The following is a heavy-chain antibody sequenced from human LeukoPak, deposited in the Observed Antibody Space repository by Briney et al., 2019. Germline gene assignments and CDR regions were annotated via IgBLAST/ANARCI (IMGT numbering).Heavy chain of an antibody. J-gene: IGHJ5*02. V-gene: IGHV1-58*01. D-gene: IGHD3-16*01. CDR1: GFTFTSSA. Sequence: ASVKVSCKASGFTFTSSAVQWVRQARGQRLEWKGWIVVGSGNTNYAQKFQERVTITRDMSTSTAYMELSSLRSEDTAVYYCAAGGRQKLLFDPWGQGTLVTVSS. CDR2: IVVGSGNT. CDR3: AAGGRQKLLFDP.